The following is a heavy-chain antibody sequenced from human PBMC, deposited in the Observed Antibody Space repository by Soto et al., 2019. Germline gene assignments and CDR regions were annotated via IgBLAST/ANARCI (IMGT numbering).Heavy chain of an antibody. CDR3: AKDNDYVWGSYRPSLQFDY. Sequence: HPGGSLRLSRAASGFTFSSYAMSWVRQAPGKGLEWVSAISGSGGSTYYADSVKGRFTISRDNSKNTLYLQMNSLRAEDTAVYYCAKDNDYVWGSYRPSLQFDYWGQGTTVTVSS. D-gene: IGHD3-16*02. J-gene: IGHJ4*03. CDR1: GFTFSSYA. CDR2: ISGSGGST. V-gene: IGHV3-23*01.